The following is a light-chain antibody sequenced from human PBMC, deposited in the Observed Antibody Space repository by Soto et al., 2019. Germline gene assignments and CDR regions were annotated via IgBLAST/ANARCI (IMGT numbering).Light chain of an antibody. V-gene: IGKV3-11*01. Sequence: EIVLTQSPATLSLSPGERATLSCRASPSVPNYLAWYQQKPGQAPRLLIYGAFNRATGIPAGFSGSGSGADFTLTISSLEPEDFAVYYCQQRNIWPPVTFGQGTRLEIK. CDR2: GAF. CDR3: QQRNIWPPVT. J-gene: IGKJ5*01. CDR1: PSVPNY.